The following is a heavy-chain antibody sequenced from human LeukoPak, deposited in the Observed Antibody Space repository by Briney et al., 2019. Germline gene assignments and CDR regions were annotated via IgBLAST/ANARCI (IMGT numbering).Heavy chain of an antibody. CDR3: AIEAHGSGSYILFDY. D-gene: IGHD3-10*01. CDR2: INPNSGGT. J-gene: IGHJ4*02. V-gene: IGHV1-2*02. CDR1: GYTFTGYY. Sequence: ASVKVSCKASGYTFTGYYMHWVREAPGQGREWMGWINPNSGGTNYAQKFQGRVTMTRDTSISTAYMELSRLRSDDTAVYYCAIEAHGSGSYILFDYWGQGTLVTVSS.